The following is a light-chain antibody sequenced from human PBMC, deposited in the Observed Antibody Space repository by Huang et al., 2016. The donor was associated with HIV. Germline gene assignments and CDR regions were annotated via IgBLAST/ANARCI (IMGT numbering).Light chain of an antibody. V-gene: IGKV3D-20*01. CDR2: DAS. CDR1: QSVSNRY. CDR3: QQYGSSSYT. Sequence: EIVLTQSPASLSLSPGKRAMLSCGASQSVSNRYLAWFQQKPGLPPRLLIYDASVRAPGIPDRFSGGGSGTDFTLTISRREPEDFAVYYCQQYGSSSYTFGQGTKLEIK. J-gene: IGKJ2*01.